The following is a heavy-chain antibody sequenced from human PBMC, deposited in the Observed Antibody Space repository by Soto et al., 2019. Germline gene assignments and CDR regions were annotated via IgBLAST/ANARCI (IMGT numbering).Heavy chain of an antibody. CDR1: GGTFSSYA. J-gene: IGHJ4*02. CDR2: IIPIFGTA. Sequence: SVKVSCKASGGTFSSYAISWVRQAPGQGLEWMGGIIPIFGTANYAQKFQGRVTITADESTSTAYMELSSLRSEDTAVYYCAWLGYCSSTSCYDGTFDYSGQGTLVTVS. D-gene: IGHD2-2*01. CDR3: AWLGYCSSTSCYDGTFDY. V-gene: IGHV1-69*13.